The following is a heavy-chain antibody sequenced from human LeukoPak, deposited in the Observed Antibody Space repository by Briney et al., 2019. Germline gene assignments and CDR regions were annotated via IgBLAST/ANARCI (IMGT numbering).Heavy chain of an antibody. CDR1: GFTVSSNY. CDR2: IYSGVTT. J-gene: IGHJ6*02. Sequence: GGSLRLSCAASGFTVSSNYMSWVRQAPGEGLEWVSVIYSGVTTYSPDSVKGRFTISRHNSKNTLYLQMNSLRAEDTAVYYCARDGGSSPYYYYGMDVWGQGTTVTVSS. V-gene: IGHV3-53*04. CDR3: ARDGGSSPYYYYGMDV. D-gene: IGHD3-3*01.